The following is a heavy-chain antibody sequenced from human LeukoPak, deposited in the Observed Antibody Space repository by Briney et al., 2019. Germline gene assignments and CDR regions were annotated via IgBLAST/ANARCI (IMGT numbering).Heavy chain of an antibody. Sequence: GGSLRLFCAASGFTFSSYSMNWVRQAPGKGLEWVSSISSSSSYIYYADSLKGRFTISRDNAKNSLYLQMNTLRAEDTAVYYCARVGSSGSYNEDYWGQGTLVTVSS. V-gene: IGHV3-21*01. D-gene: IGHD1-26*01. J-gene: IGHJ4*02. CDR2: ISSSSSYI. CDR1: GFTFSSYS. CDR3: ARVGSSGSYNEDY.